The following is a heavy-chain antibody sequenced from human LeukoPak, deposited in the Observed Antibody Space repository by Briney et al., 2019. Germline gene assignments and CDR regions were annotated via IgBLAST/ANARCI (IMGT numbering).Heavy chain of an antibody. CDR2: ISSNGGST. D-gene: IGHD3-16*01. V-gene: IGHV3-64D*06. CDR3: VNVWNISAYYAYYNGMDV. CDR1: GFTFSSYA. Sequence: GGSLRLSCSASGFTFSSYAMTWVRQAPGKGLEYVSAISSNGGSTYYADSVKGRFTISRDNSKTTLYLQMSSLRAEDTAVYYCVNVWNISAYYAYYNGMDVWGQGSTVTVSS. J-gene: IGHJ6*02.